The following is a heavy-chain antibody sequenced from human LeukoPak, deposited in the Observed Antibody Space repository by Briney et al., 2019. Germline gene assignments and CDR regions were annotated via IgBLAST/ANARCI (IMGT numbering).Heavy chain of an antibody. CDR3: ATSQQWLGVYYFDY. J-gene: IGHJ4*02. V-gene: IGHV3-30*03. D-gene: IGHD6-19*01. CDR1: GFTFSSYG. CDR2: ISYDGSNK. Sequence: GGSLRLSCAASGFTFSSYGMHWVRQAPGKGLEWVAVISYDGSNKYYADSVKGRFTISRDNSKNTLYLQMNSLRAEDTAVYYCATSQQWLGVYYFDYWGQGTLVTVSS.